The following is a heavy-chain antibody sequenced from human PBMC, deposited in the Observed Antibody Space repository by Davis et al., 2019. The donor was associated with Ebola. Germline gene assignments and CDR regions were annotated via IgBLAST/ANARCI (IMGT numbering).Heavy chain of an antibody. CDR2: ISGSGGST. CDR1: GFTFSSYG. CDR3: ARELYYYYYYGMDV. V-gene: IGHV3-23*01. J-gene: IGHJ6*02. Sequence: GGSLRLSCAASGFTFSSYGMHWVRQAPGNGLEWVSAISGSGGSTYYADSVKGRFTISRDNAKNTLYLQMNSLRAEDTAVYYCARELYYYYYYGMDVWGQGTTVTVSS.